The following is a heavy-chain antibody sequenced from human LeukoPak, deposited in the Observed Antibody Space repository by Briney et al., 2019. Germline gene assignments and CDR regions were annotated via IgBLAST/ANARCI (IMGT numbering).Heavy chain of an antibody. CDR2: ISGSGGST. CDR3: AKAEGYSSSWSIYNWFDP. D-gene: IGHD6-13*01. V-gene: IGHV3-23*01. J-gene: IGHJ5*02. Sequence: GSLRLSCAASGFTFSSYAMSWVRQAPGKGLEWVSAISGSGGSTYYADSVKGRFTISRDNSKNTLYLQMNSLRAEDTAVYYWAKAEGYSSSWSIYNWFDPWGQGTLVTVSS. CDR1: GFTFSSYA.